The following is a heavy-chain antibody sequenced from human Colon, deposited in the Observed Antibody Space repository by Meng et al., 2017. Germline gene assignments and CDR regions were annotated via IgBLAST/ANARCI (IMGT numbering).Heavy chain of an antibody. Sequence: QVHLVQSETEVKKPRASVKLSCKTSGFTFTTYAIQWVRQAPGQRPQWLGWISVGNGNTKYSQHFQDRVIITRDTSASTAYMELSSLKSEDTAVYYCARDLYGSGRFDYWGQGTLVTVSS. CDR2: ISVGNGNT. CDR3: ARDLYGSGRFDY. CDR1: GFTFTTYA. V-gene: IGHV1-3*01. D-gene: IGHD3-10*01. J-gene: IGHJ4*02.